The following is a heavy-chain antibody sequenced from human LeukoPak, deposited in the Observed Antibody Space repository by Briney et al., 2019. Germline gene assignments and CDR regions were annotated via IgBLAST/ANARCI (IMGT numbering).Heavy chain of an antibody. CDR2: ISWNSGSI. Sequence: GGSLRLSCAASGFPFDDYAIHWVRHAPGKGLEWVSSISWNSGSIGYADSVKGRFTVSRDNAKNSLYLQMNSLRAEDTALYYCAKDSGSGSYGKHYYYYMDVWGKGTTVTISS. CDR3: AKDSGSGSYGKHYYYYMDV. J-gene: IGHJ6*03. D-gene: IGHD3-10*01. V-gene: IGHV3-9*01. CDR1: GFPFDDYA.